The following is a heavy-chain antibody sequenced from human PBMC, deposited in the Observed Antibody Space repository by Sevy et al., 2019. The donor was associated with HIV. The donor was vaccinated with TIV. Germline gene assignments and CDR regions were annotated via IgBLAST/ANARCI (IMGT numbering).Heavy chain of an antibody. D-gene: IGHD2-2*01. CDR1: GFTFSDYG. CDR3: ARVGGCSSTSCFAYWFDP. V-gene: IGHV3-33*01. Sequence: GGSLRLSCAASGFTFSDYGMHWVRQAPGKGLEWVAVIWYDGSNKYYAESVKGRFTISRENSKNTLYVQMNSLRAEDTAVYYCARVGGCSSTSCFAYWFDPWGQGTLVTVSS. CDR2: IWYDGSNK. J-gene: IGHJ5*02.